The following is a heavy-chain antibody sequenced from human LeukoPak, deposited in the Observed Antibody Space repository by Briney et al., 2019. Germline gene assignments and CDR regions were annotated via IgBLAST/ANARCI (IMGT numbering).Heavy chain of an antibody. J-gene: IGHJ6*03. CDR2: ISGGGSTT. CDR1: GFIFSSYA. CDR3: TNNNIVPAAMSRYYYYYYMDV. Sequence: GGSLRLSCAASGFIFSSYAMNWVRQAPGKGLEWVAVISGGGSTTIYADSVKGRFTISRDDSKKTLYLQMNSLRAEDTAVYYCTNNNIVPAAMSRYYYYYYMDVWGKGTTVTVSS. D-gene: IGHD2-2*01. V-gene: IGHV3-23*01.